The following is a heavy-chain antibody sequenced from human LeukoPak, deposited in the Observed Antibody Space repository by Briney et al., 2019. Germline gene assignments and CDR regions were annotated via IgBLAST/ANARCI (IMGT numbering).Heavy chain of an antibody. CDR1: GGSISSGGYY. CDR3: TRDLRSGSGSYHGMDV. D-gene: IGHD3-10*01. CDR2: IFYSGST. Sequence: PSETLSLTCTVSGGSISSGGYYWSWIRQHPGKALEWIGYIFYSGSTNYNPSLKSRVTISVDTSKNQFSLKVSSVTAADTAVYYCTRDLRSGSGSYHGMDVWGKGTTVTVSS. J-gene: IGHJ6*04. V-gene: IGHV4-31*03.